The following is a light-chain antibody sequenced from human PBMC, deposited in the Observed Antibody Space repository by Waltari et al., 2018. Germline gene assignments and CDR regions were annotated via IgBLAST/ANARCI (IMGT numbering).Light chain of an antibody. V-gene: IGLV1-44*01. J-gene: IGLJ2*01. CDR3: ATWDDSLNGL. Sequence: QSVLTQPPSVSGTPGQRVSISCSGSSSNIGSKSVHWYQQVPGTAPKLLIYSNNQRPSWVPDRFSGSKSGTSASVAISGLQSEDEADYYCATWDDSLNGLFGGGTRLTVL. CDR1: SSNIGSKS. CDR2: SNN.